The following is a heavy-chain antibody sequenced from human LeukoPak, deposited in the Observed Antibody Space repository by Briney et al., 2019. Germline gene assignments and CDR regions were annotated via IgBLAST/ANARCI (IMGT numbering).Heavy chain of an antibody. CDR2: IYTSGST. CDR3: ARGLSPPEYYFDY. J-gene: IGHJ4*02. CDR1: GGSISSYY. D-gene: IGHD2-21*01. V-gene: IGHV4-4*07. Sequence: SETLSLTCTVSGGSISSYYWGWIRQPAGKGLEWIGRIYTSGSTNYNPSLKSRVTMSVDTSKNQFSLKLSSVTAADTAVYYCARGLSPPEYYFDYWGQGTLVTVSS.